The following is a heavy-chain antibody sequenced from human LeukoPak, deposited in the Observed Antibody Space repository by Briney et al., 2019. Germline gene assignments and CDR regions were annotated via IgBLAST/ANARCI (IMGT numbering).Heavy chain of an antibody. CDR3: ARGRFTDNGVFDY. CDR1: GFTFSTHW. V-gene: IGHV3-7*01. D-gene: IGHD1-14*01. CDR2: IRQDGSDK. J-gene: IGHJ4*02. Sequence: GGSLRLSCVASGFTFSTHWMNWVRQAPGKGLEWMANIRQDGSDKFYADSLKGRFTISRDNAKNSVFLQMSSLRAEDTAVYYCARGRFTDNGVFDYWGRGTLVIVSS.